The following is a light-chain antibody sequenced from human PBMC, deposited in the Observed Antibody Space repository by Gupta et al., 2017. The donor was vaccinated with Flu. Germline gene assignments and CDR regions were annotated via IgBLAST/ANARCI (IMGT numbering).Light chain of an antibody. V-gene: IGLV2-11*01. CDR3: CSSAGSYLYV. J-gene: IGLJ1*01. CDR1: SSDVGGYNY. Sequence: QSALTQPRSVSGSPGQSVTISCTGTSSDVGGYNYVSWYQQHPGQAPKLMIYDVSKRPAGVPDRFSGSKSGNTASLTISGLQAEDEADYYCCSSAGSYLYVFGTGTKVTVL. CDR2: DVS.